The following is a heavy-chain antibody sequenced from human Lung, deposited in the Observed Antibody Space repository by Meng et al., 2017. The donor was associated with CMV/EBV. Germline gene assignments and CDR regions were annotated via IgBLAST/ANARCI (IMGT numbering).Heavy chain of an antibody. J-gene: IGHJ4*02. CDR2: ISSDGSSK. CDR3: TRRADYFDY. D-gene: IGHD6-25*01. V-gene: IGHV3-30*04. CDR1: GFNFSSYD. Sequence: AGSLRLSCAASGFNFSSYDMNWVRQAPGKALEWVAVISSDGSSKFYADSMKGRFTIPRDNSKNTLFLQVNSLRPEDTAVYYCTRRADYFDYSGPGTLVTVSS.